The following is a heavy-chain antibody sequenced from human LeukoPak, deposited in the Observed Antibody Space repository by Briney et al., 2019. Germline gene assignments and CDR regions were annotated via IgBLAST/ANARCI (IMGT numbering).Heavy chain of an antibody. D-gene: IGHD3-22*01. CDR2: IYDSGST. J-gene: IGHJ3*02. Sequence: SETLSLTYTVSGGSISSYYWSWIRQPPGKGLEWIGYIYDSGSTNYNPSLKSRVTISVDTSKNQFSLKLSSVTAADTAVYYCACLTTADAFDIWGQGTMVTVSS. CDR3: ACLTTADAFDI. CDR1: GGSISSYY. V-gene: IGHV4-59*01.